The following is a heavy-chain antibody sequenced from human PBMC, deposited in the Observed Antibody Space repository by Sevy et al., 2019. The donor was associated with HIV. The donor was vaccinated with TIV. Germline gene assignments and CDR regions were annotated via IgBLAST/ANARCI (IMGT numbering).Heavy chain of an antibody. V-gene: IGHV6-1*01. CDR1: GDSVSSNSAS. CDR2: TYCRSECSN. J-gene: IGHJ5*02. Sequence: SQTLSLTCAISGDSVSSNSASWNWIRQSPSRGLEWLGRTYCRSECSNDYAVSVKSRITINPDTSKNQFSLQLKSVTPEDTAVYYCARGSPYYYDISGYIGFASDNWFDPWGQGTLVTVSS. CDR3: ARGSPYYYDISGYIGFASDNWFDP. D-gene: IGHD3-22*01.